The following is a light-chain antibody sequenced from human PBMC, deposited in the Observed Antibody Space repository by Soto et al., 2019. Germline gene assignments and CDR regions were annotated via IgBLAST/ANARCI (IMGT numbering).Light chain of an antibody. CDR3: CSYAGSYTFV. V-gene: IGLV2-11*01. J-gene: IGLJ1*01. CDR2: DVS. CDR1: SSDVVVYNY. Sequence: QSVLTQPRSVSGSPGQSVNISCTGTSSDVVVYNYVSWYQQYPGKAPKIMIYDVSKRPSGVPYRFSGSKSDNTASLTISGLQAEDEADYYCCSYAGSYTFVFGIGTKVTVL.